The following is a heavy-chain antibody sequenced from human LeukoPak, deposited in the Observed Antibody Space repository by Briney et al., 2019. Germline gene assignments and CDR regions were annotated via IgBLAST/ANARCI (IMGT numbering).Heavy chain of an antibody. J-gene: IGHJ4*02. D-gene: IGHD2-2*01. CDR3: ARVGVVVPADPYFDY. CDR1: GYTFSGYY. Sequence: ASVKVSCKASGYTFSGYYMHWVRQAPGQGLEWMGWINPNSGGTNYAQKFQGGVTMTRDTSISTAYMELSRLRSDDTAVYYCARVGVVVPADPYFDYWGQGTLVTVSS. V-gene: IGHV1-2*02. CDR2: INPNSGGT.